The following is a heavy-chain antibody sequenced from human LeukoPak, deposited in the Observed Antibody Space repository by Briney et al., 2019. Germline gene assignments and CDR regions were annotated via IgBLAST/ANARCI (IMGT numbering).Heavy chain of an antibody. D-gene: IGHD6-19*01. Sequence: SETLSLTCTVSGGSIGSDYWTWIRQLPGKGLEYIGYIYYTGATNYNPSLKSRVTISVDTSKNQFSLKLSSVTAADTAVYFCAKYGNSGWVIDNWGQGTLVTVSS. V-gene: IGHV4-59*08. CDR1: GGSIGSDY. J-gene: IGHJ4*02. CDR2: IYYTGAT. CDR3: AKYGNSGWVIDN.